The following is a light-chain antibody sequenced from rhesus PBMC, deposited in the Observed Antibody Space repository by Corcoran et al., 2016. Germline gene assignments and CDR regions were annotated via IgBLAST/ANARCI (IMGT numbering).Light chain of an antibody. CDR3: QQYDDLPRT. Sequence: IQMTQSPSSLSASVGDKVTITCHASPDISSWLAWYPQKPGKAPKPLIYAATSLQSGVPSKFSGSESGTDDTLTISSLPPEDFATYYCQQYDDLPRTFGQGPKVELK. CDR2: AAT. CDR1: PDISSW. J-gene: IGKJ1*01. V-gene: IGKV1-19*01.